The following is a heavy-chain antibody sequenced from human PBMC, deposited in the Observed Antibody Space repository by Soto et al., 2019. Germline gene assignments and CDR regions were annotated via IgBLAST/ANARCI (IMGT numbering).Heavy chain of an antibody. J-gene: IGHJ4*02. D-gene: IGHD6-19*01. CDR3: ARDPGYSSGWYESRLFDY. CDR1: GGSISSGGYY. V-gene: IGHV4-61*08. Sequence: SETLSLTCTVSGGSISSGGYYWSWIRQDPGKGLEWIGYIYYSGSTNYNPSLKSRVTMSVDTSKNQFSLKLSSVTAADTAVYYCARDPGYSSGWYESRLFDYWGQGTLVTVSS. CDR2: IYYSGST.